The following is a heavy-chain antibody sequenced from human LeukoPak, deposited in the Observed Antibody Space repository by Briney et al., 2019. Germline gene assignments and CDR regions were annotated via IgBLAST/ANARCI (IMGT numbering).Heavy chain of an antibody. CDR1: GDSIGTYF. CDR2: IYDRGTT. J-gene: IGHJ4*02. D-gene: IGHD4-17*01. V-gene: IGHV4-59*01. CDR3: ARGHDYGDYVTTFDY. Sequence: SETLSFTCTVSGDSIGTYFWHWIRQPPGKGLEWMGYIYDRGTTAYNPSLKRRVTMSVDTSTNQFSLKLTSVTPADTAVYYCARGHDYGDYVTTFDYWGQGTLVTVSS.